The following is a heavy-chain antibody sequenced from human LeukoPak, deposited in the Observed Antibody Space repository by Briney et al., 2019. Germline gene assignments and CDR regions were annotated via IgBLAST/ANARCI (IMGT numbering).Heavy chain of an antibody. J-gene: IGHJ4*02. D-gene: IGHD5-24*01. CDR2: IRYDGSNK. Sequence: GGSLRLSCAASGFTFSSYGMHWVRQAPGKGLEWVAFIRYDGSNKYYADSVKGRFTISRDNSKNTLYLQMNSLRAEDTAVYYCAKVYEGGYNFTPFDYWGQGTLVTVSS. CDR3: AKVYEGGYNFTPFDY. CDR1: GFTFSSYG. V-gene: IGHV3-30*02.